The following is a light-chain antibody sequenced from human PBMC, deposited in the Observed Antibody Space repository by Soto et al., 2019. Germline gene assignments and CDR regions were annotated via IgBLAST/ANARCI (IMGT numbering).Light chain of an antibody. CDR3: MQALQTPRT. Sequence: DIVMTQSPLSLPVTPGEPASISCRSSQSLLHSNGYNYLDWYLQKPGQSPQLLISLGSNRASGVPDRFSGSGSGTDCTLKISRVEAEDVGVYYCMQALQTPRTFGQGTKLEIK. CDR1: QSLLHSNGYNY. J-gene: IGKJ2*02. CDR2: LGS. V-gene: IGKV2-28*01.